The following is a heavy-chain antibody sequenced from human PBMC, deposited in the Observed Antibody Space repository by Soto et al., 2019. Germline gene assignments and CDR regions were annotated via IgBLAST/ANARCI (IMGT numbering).Heavy chain of an antibody. CDR3: ARGGITIFGVAAY. J-gene: IGHJ4*02. CDR2: ISSSSSTI. V-gene: IGHV3-48*01. D-gene: IGHD3-3*01. Sequence: EVRLVESGGGLVQPGGSLRLSCEASGFPFSSYSMNWVRQAPGKGLEWVSYISSSSSTIYYADSVKGRFTISRDNAKNSLYLQMNSLRAEDTAVYYCARGGITIFGVAAYWGQGTLVTVSS. CDR1: GFPFSSYS.